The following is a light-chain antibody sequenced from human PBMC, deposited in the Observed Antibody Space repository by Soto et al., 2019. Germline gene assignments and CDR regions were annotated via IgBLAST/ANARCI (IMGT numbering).Light chain of an antibody. CDR3: RSYTSGRSYV. CDR2: GVS. Sequence: QSVLTQPASVSGSPGQSIAISCTGTSSDVGGYDSVCWYQQHPGKAPKLIIFGVSNRPSGVSNRFSGSKSGNTASLTISGLQAEDVADYYRRSYTSGRSYVCGTGPKVTVL. CDR1: SSDVGGYDS. V-gene: IGLV2-14*01. J-gene: IGLJ1*01.